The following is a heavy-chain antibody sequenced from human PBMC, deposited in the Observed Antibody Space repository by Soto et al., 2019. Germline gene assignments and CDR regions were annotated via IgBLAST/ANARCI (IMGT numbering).Heavy chain of an antibody. J-gene: IGHJ5*02. D-gene: IGHD1-26*01. CDR3: ARGLVSGRNGGFDP. CDR1: GGTFSSYT. V-gene: IGHV1-69*02. Sequence: QVQLVQSGAEVKKPGSSVKVSCKASGGTFSSYTISWVRQAPGQGLEWMGRIIPILGIANYAQKFQGRVTITADRSTSTAYMGLSSLRSEDTAVYYCARGLVSGRNGGFDPWGQGTLVTVSS. CDR2: IIPILGIA.